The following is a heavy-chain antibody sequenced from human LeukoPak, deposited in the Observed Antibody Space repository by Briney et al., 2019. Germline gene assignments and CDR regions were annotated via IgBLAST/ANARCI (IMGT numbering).Heavy chain of an antibody. CDR3: ARVSGGDPTYFDY. V-gene: IGHV4-30-2*01. Sequence: SETLSLTCAVSGGSISSGGYSWSWIRQPPGKGLEWIGYIYHSGSTYYNPSLKSRVTISVDRSKNQFSLKLSSVTAADTAVYYCARVSGGDPTYFDYWGQGTLVTVSS. D-gene: IGHD2-21*02. CDR2: IYHSGST. J-gene: IGHJ4*02. CDR1: GGSISSGGYS.